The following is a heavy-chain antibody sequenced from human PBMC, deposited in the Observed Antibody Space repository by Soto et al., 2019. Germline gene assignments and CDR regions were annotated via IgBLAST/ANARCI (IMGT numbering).Heavy chain of an antibody. J-gene: IGHJ2*01. CDR2: VSYDGTT. D-gene: IGHD1-26*01. Sequence: QLQLRESGPGLVKPSETLSLTCTVSGGSISSGDYWWAWIRQPPGKELEWIGFGSVSYDGTTHTRPSLKSRVIMSLATSNIQFSLKLNSVMAADTALYCCARQVGGDKGYCDVWGRGTLVTVSS. V-gene: IGHV4-39*01. CDR1: GGSISSGDYW. CDR3: ARQVGGDKGYCDV.